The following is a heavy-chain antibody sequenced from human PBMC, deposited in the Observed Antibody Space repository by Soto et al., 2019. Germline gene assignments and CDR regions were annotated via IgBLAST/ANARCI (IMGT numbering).Heavy chain of an antibody. CDR2: TNGGGIST. CDR3: VRMKLPGWFDP. CDR1: EFTFRNYA. J-gene: IGHJ5*02. Sequence: PGGSLRLSCAASEFTFRNYAMSWVRQTPEKGLEWVSATNGGGISTYYADSVKGRFTISRDQSKNTIYLQMDSLRVEDTALYYCVRMKLPGWFDPWGQGTLVTVSS. D-gene: IGHD2-15*01. V-gene: IGHV3-23*01.